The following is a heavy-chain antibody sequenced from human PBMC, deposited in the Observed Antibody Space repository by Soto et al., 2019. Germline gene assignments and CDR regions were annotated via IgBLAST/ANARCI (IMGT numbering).Heavy chain of an antibody. CDR1: VGTFSSYA. CDR2: IIPIFGTA. J-gene: IGHJ4*02. Sequence: QVQLVQSGAEVKKPGSSVKVSCKASVGTFSSYAISWVRQAPGQGLEWMGGIIPIFGTANYAQKFQGRVTITADESTSKDYMELSSLRSEDTAVYYCARDSLRGYYGSGSYFIFWGQGTLVTVSS. V-gene: IGHV1-69*01. D-gene: IGHD3-10*01. CDR3: ARDSLRGYYGSGSYFIF.